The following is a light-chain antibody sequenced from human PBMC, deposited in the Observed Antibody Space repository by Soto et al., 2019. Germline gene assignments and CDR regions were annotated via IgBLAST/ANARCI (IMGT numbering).Light chain of an antibody. Sequence: QSVLTQPPSVSGAPGQRVTISCTGSSSNIGAGYDVHWYQQLPGTAPKLLIYGHSNRPSGVPDRFSGSKSGTSASLAITGRQAEDEADYYCQSYDSSLSVVFGGGTKLTVL. CDR1: SSNIGAGYD. V-gene: IGLV1-40*01. J-gene: IGLJ2*01. CDR3: QSYDSSLSVV. CDR2: GHS.